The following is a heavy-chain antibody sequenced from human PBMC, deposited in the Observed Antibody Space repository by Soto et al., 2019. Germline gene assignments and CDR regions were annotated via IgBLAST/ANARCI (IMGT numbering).Heavy chain of an antibody. CDR2: TSKDGRE. CDR3: AKDDGTGL. V-gene: IGHV3-30*18. J-gene: IGHJ4*02. CDR1: GFTLSSSG. D-gene: IGHD3-16*01. Sequence: QVQLVESGGGVVQPGTSLRLSCVVSGFTLSSSGIHWVRQAPGKGLEWVAVTSKDGRERYADSVKGRFTISRDNPKNTLYLQLSSLRGEDTAVYFCAKDDGTGLWGQGTLVIVPS.